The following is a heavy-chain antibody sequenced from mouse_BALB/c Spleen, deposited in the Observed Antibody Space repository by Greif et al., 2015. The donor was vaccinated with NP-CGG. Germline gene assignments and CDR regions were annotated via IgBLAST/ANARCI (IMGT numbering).Heavy chain of an antibody. J-gene: IGHJ1*01. CDR3: ARDPARGYFDV. CDR1: GFTFSSYA. CDR2: ISSGGSYT. V-gene: IGHV5-9-1*01. Sequence: EVMLVESGGGLVKPGGSLKLSCAASGFTFSSYAMSWVRQTPEKRLEWVATISSGGSYTYYPDSVKGRFTISRDNAKNTLYLQMSSLRSEDTAMYYCARDPARGYFDVWGAGTTVTVSS.